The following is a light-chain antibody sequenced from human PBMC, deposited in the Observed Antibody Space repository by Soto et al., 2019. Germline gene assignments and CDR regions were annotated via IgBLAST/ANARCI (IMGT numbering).Light chain of an antibody. V-gene: IGLV1-47*01. J-gene: IGLJ1*01. CDR1: SSNIGSHN. CDR2: KNN. CDR3: AAWDDSLSGRV. Sequence: QSVLTQPPSASGTPGQRVSISCSGGSSNIGSHNVYWYQQLPGTAPKLLIFKNNQRPSGVPDRFSGSKSGTSASLAISGLRSEDEADYYCAAWDDSLSGRVFGTGTK.